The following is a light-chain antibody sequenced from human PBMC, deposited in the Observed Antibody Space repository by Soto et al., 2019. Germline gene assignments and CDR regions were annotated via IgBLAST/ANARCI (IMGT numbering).Light chain of an antibody. CDR2: GAS. J-gene: IGKJ5*01. Sequence: EIVMTQSPATLSVSPGERATLSCRASQSVSSNLARYQQKPDQAPRLLIYGASTRATGIPARFSGSGSGTAFTLTISSLQSEDFAVYYCQQYDNWLVITFGQGTRLEIK. CDR1: QSVSSN. V-gene: IGKV3-15*01. CDR3: QQYDNWLVIT.